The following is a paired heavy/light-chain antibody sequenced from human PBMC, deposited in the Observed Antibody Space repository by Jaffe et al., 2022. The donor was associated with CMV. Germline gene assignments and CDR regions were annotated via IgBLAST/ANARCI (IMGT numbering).Light chain of an antibody. CDR2: ATS. CDR3: LQDYNYPWT. Sequence: AIQMTQSPSSLSASVGDRVTMTCRASQGIRDDLAWYQQKPGKAPKVLIYATSTLHSGVPSRFSGSGSGTDFTLTISSLQPEDSATYYCLQDYNYPWTFGQGTKVEIK. CDR1: QGIRDD. J-gene: IGKJ1*01. V-gene: IGKV1-6*01.
Heavy chain of an antibody. CDR2: INPSGGGT. CDR3: ARVFSSSSYFFDY. CDR1: GYSFTSYY. J-gene: IGHJ4*02. V-gene: IGHV1-46*01. Sequence: QVQLVQSGAEVKKPGASVKVSCKASGYSFTSYYIHWVRQAPGQGLEWMGVINPSGGGTTTYAQKFQGRLTVTRDTSASTVYMELTSVTFEDTAMYYCARVFSSSSYFFDYWGQGTLVSVSS. D-gene: IGHD6-6*01.